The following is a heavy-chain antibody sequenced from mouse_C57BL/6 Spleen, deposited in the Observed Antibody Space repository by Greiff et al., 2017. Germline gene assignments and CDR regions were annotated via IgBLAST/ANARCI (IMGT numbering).Heavy chain of an antibody. CDR2: INYDGSST. CDR1: GFTFSDYY. Sequence: EVHLVESEGGLVQPGSSMKLSCTASGFTFSDYYMAWVRQVPEKGLEWVANINYDGSSTYYLDSLKSRFIISRDNAKNILYLQMSSLKSEDTATYYCAREDYDDGDYFDYWGQGTTLTVSS. D-gene: IGHD2-4*01. V-gene: IGHV5-16*01. CDR3: AREDYDDGDYFDY. J-gene: IGHJ2*01.